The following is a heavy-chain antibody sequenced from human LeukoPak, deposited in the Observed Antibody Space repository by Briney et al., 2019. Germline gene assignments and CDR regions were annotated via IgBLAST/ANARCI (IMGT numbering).Heavy chain of an antibody. CDR3: ARGDLGD. V-gene: IGHV1-46*01. CDR1: GYTFTSYY. D-gene: IGHD3-10*01. J-gene: IGHJ4*02. Sequence: ASVKVSCKASGYTFTSYYMHWVRQAPGQGLEWMGIINPSGASTNYAQKFQGRVNMTRDTSTNTVYMELGSLRSEDTAVYYCARGDLGDWGQGTLVTVSS. CDR2: INPSGAST.